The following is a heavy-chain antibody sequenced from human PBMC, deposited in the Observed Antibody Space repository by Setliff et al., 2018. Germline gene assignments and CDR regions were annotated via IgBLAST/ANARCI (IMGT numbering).Heavy chain of an antibody. J-gene: IGHJ4*02. D-gene: IGHD5-12*01. Sequence: TGGSLRLSCAASGFTFSSYSMNWVRQAPGKGLEWVSYISSSSSTIYYADSVKGRFTISRDNAKNSLYLQMNSLRAEDTAVYYCARGRSGYDFINKLKGFGYWGQGTLVTVSS. CDR1: GFTFSSYS. CDR2: ISSSSSTI. V-gene: IGHV3-48*01. CDR3: ARGRSGYDFINKLKGFGY.